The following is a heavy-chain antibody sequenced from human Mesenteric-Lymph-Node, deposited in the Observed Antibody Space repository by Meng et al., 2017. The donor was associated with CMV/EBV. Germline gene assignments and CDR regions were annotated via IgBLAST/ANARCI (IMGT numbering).Heavy chain of an antibody. V-gene: IGHV3-7*01. CDR1: GLIFNTYW. D-gene: IGHD4-11*01. CDR3: VRHPDYRFDY. J-gene: IGHJ4*02. CDR2: INQDGREK. Sequence: GGSLRLSCAASGLIFNTYWMSWVRQAPGKGLEWVAHINQDGREKYYVDSVKGRFTISRDNAKNSLYLQMDSLRAEDTAVYYCVRHPDYRFDYWGQGTLVTVSS.